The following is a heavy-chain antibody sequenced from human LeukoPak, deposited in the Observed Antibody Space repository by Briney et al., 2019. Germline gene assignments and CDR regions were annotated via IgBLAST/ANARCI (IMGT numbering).Heavy chain of an antibody. Sequence: SETLSLTCTVSGGSISSYYWSWIRQPPGKGLEWIGYIYYSGSTNYNPSLKSRVTISVDTSKNQFSLKLSSVTAADTAVYYCARDSGPNYSSSGSYYYYYYGMDVWGQGTTVTVSS. CDR1: GGSISSYY. CDR2: IYYSGST. V-gene: IGHV4-59*01. CDR3: ARDSGPNYSSSGSYYYYYYGMDV. D-gene: IGHD6-13*01. J-gene: IGHJ6*02.